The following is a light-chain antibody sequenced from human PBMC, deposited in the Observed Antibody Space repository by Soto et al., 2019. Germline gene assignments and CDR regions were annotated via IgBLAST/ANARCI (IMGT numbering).Light chain of an antibody. CDR2: AAS. J-gene: IGKJ3*01. Sequence: DIQLTQSPSFLSASVGDRVTTTCRASQGVSSDLAWYQQKPGKAPKLLINAASTLQSGVSSRFSGSGSGTDFTLTISSLQPEDIATYYCQQFHFYPFTFGPGTKVD. CDR1: QGVSSD. V-gene: IGKV1-9*01. CDR3: QQFHFYPFT.